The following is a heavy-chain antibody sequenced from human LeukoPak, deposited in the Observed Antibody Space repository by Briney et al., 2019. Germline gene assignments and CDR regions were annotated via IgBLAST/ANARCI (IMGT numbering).Heavy chain of an antibody. Sequence: ASAKVSCKASGYTFSDYYMHWVRQAPGQGLEWMGWINPNSGDTDYAQKFQGRVTMTRDTSISTAYMELSSLRSEDTAVYYCARAFFTYDAFDIWGQGTMVTVSS. J-gene: IGHJ3*02. CDR2: INPNSGDT. CDR3: ARAFFTYDAFDI. V-gene: IGHV1-2*02. CDR1: GYTFSDYY.